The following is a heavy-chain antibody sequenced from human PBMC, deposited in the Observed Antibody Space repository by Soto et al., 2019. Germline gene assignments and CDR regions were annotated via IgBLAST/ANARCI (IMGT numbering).Heavy chain of an antibody. CDR1: GYTLSNYG. D-gene: IGHD2-15*01. J-gene: IGHJ6*03. CDR2: SSTYNGNT. Sequence: ASVKVSCKASGYTLSNYGISWVRQAPGQGLEWMGWSSTYNGNTKYAKKFQGRVTMTTDTSTSTAYMELRSLRSDDTAVYYCVRDHPVFSPHSHHPHGAVGGKGTAAPVP. V-gene: IGHV1-18*01. CDR3: VRDHPVFSPHSHHPHGAV.